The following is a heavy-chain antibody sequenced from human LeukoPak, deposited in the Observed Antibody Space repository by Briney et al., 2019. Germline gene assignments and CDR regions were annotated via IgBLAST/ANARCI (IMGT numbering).Heavy chain of an antibody. D-gene: IGHD1-26*01. CDR1: GGSISSSSYY. CDR2: IYYSGST. V-gene: IGHV4-39*07. Sequence: SETLSLTCTVSGGSISSSSYYWGWIRQPPGKGLEWIGSIYYSGSTYYNPSLKSRVTISVDTSKNQFSLKLTSVTAADMAVYYCASGHPDAWELLAYWGQGALVTVSS. J-gene: IGHJ4*02. CDR3: ASGHPDAWELLAY.